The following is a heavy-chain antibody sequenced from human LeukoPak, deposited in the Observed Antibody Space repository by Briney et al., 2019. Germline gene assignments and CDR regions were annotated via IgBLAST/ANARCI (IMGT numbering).Heavy chain of an antibody. CDR2: INHSGST. J-gene: IGHJ4*02. D-gene: IGHD5-18*01. CDR1: GGSFSGYY. Sequence: SETLSLTCAVYGGSFSGYYWSWIRQPPGKGLEWIGEINHSGSTNYNPSLKSRVTISVDTSRNQFSLKLSSVTAADTAVYYCARVQLWSPYYFDYWGQGTLVTVSS. CDR3: ARVQLWSPYYFDY. V-gene: IGHV4-34*01.